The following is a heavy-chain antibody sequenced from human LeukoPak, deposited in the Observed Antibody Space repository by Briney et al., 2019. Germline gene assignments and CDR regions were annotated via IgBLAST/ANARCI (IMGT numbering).Heavy chain of an antibody. D-gene: IGHD3-22*01. CDR3: ARDNDDSSGYYPTQFDY. Sequence: GGSLRLSCAASGFTFSDYYMSWIRQAPGKGLEWVSYTSSSSSTIYYADSVKGRFTISRDNAKNSLYLQMNSLRAEDTAVYYCARDNDDSSGYYPTQFDYWGQGTLVTVSS. CDR1: GFTFSDYY. V-gene: IGHV3-11*04. J-gene: IGHJ4*02. CDR2: TSSSSSTI.